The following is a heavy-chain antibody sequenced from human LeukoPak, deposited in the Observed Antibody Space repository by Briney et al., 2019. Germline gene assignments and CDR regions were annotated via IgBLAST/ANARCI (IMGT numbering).Heavy chain of an antibody. J-gene: IGHJ4*02. Sequence: PGGSLRLSCAASGFTFSNFWMHWVRQTPGKGPGKGLLWVSRINNDGDSTNFADSVKGRFTISRDNAKSTLYLQMNSLRAEDTAVYYCATNGLRYCSGGSCYTLYYFDYWGQGTLVTVSS. D-gene: IGHD2-15*01. CDR1: GFTFSNFW. V-gene: IGHV3-74*01. CDR3: ATNGLRYCSGGSCYTLYYFDY. CDR2: INNDGDST.